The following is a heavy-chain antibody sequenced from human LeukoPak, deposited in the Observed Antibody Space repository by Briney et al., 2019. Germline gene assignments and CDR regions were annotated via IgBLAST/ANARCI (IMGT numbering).Heavy chain of an antibody. D-gene: IGHD3-22*01. V-gene: IGHV4-4*02. CDR1: GGSISSSNW. CDR2: IYHSGST. J-gene: IGHJ4*02. CDR3: ARVSYYDSSGSFWYYFDY. Sequence: SETLSLTCAVSGGSISSSNWWSWVRQPPGKGLEWIGEIYHSGSTNYNPSLKSRVTISVDKSKNQFSLKLSSVTAADTAVYYCARVSYYDSSGSFWYYFDYWGQGTLVTVSS.